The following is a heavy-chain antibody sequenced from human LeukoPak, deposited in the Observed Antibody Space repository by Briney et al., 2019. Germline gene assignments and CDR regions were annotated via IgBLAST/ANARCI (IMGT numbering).Heavy chain of an antibody. CDR2: IRSDGSNK. D-gene: IGHD6-19*01. J-gene: IGHJ4*02. Sequence: GGSLRLSCAASGFTFSSYEVNWVRPAPGKGLEWMAFIRSDGSNKYYADSVKGRFTISRDNSKNTLYQQINSLRAEDTAVYYCARILDSAWGELGYWGQGTLVTVSS. CDR3: ARILDSAWGELGY. V-gene: IGHV3-30*02. CDR1: GFTFSSYE.